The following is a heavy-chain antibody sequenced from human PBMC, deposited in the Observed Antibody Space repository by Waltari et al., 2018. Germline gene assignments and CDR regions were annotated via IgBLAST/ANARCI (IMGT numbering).Heavy chain of an antibody. CDR1: GGSISSGDYY. CDR2: IYYSGST. CDR3: ARDSTKLRTIFGVVVPGHWFDP. Sequence: QVQLQESGPGLVKPSQTLSLTCTVPGGSISSGDYYWSWIRHPPGTGLEWIGYIYYSGSTYYNPSLKSRVTISVDTSKNQFSLKLSSVTAADTAVYYCARDSTKLRTIFGVVVPGHWFDPWGQGTLVTVSS. V-gene: IGHV4-30-4*08. D-gene: IGHD3-3*01. J-gene: IGHJ5*02.